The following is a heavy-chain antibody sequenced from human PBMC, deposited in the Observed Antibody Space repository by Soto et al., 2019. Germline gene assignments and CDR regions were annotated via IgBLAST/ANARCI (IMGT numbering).Heavy chain of an antibody. CDR2: VSASGDMT. D-gene: IGHD2-21*01. CDR3: ARGDRGGAGAPASYYYSGLDV. J-gene: IGHJ6*02. V-gene: IGHV3-23*01. Sequence: GGSLRLSCAASGTTFSSYALSWVRQAPEKGLEWVSSVSASGDMTYYSDPGKSRITISRDNSNNALFLQMNSVRAEDTALYYCARGDRGGAGAPASYYYSGLDVWGQGTTVTVSS. CDR1: GTTFSSYA.